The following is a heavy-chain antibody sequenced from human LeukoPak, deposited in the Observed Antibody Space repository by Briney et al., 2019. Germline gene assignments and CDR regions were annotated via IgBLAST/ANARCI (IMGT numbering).Heavy chain of an antibody. CDR3: ATTPPSSGYYTGVYFAY. Sequence: ASVTVSFKASVYTFISYGISWVRQAPGQGLEWMGWISAYNGNTNYSQKLQGRVTMTTDTSTSTAYMELRSLRSDDTAVYYCATTPPSSGYYTGVYFAYWGQGTLVTVSS. V-gene: IGHV1-18*01. CDR2: ISAYNGNT. J-gene: IGHJ4*02. CDR1: VYTFISYG. D-gene: IGHD3-22*01.